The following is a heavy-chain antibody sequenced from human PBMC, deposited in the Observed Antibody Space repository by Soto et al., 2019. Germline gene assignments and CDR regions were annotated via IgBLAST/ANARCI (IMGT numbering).Heavy chain of an antibody. J-gene: IGHJ6*02. V-gene: IGHV4-30-4*01. D-gene: IGHD1-7*01. CDR2: IYYGGST. Sequence: SETLSLTCSVSGASVTSPEHYWTWIRQSPGKGLEWIGYIYYGGSTVYNPSLKGRSTVSLDTSKNQFSLNLTSVTAADTAVYYCARGMVIWNYAPNYYYGMDVWGQGTTVTVSS. CDR3: ARGMVIWNYAPNYYYGMDV. CDR1: GASVTSPEHY.